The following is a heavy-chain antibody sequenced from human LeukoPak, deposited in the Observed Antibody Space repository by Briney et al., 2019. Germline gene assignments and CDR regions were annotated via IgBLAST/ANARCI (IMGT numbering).Heavy chain of an antibody. V-gene: IGHV1-2*02. CDR1: GYTFTSYG. D-gene: IGHD1-26*01. CDR3: ARGGRITQYYMDV. CDR2: INPNSGGT. Sequence: ASVKVSCKASGYTFTSYGISWVRQAPGQGLEWMGWINPNSGGTNYAQKFQGRVTMTRDTSISTAYMELSRLRSDDTAVYYCARGGRITQYYMDVWGKGTTVTVSS. J-gene: IGHJ6*03.